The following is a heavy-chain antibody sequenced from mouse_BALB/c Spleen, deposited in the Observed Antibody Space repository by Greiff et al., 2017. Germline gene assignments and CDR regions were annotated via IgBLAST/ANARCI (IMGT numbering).Heavy chain of an antibody. CDR3: ARCWNYFDY. J-gene: IGHJ2*01. V-gene: IGHV3-2*02. Sequence: VQLQQSGPGLVKPSQSLSLTCTVTGYSITSDYAWNWIRQFPGNKLEWMGYISYSGSTSYNPSLKSRISITRDTSKNQFFLQLNSVTTEDTATYYCARCWNYFDYWGQGTTLTVSS. CDR1: GYSITSDYA. CDR2: ISYSGST.